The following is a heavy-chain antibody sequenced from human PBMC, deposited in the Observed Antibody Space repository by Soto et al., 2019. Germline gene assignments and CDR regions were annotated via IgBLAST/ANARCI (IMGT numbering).Heavy chain of an antibody. J-gene: IGHJ6*02. CDR1: GGSFSGYY. CDR2: INHSGST. D-gene: IGHD2-15*01. CDR3: ARDVVVVAATPHYYYGMDV. V-gene: IGHV4-34*01. Sequence: QVQLQQWGAGLLKPSETLSLTCAVYGGSFSGYYWSWIRQPPGKGLEWIGEINHSGSTNYNPSLKSRFTISVDTTKNQFSLKLSSVTAADTAVYYCARDVVVVAATPHYYYGMDVWGQGTTVTVSS.